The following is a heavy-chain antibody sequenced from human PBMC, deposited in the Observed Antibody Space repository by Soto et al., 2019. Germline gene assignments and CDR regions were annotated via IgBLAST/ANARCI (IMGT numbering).Heavy chain of an antibody. CDR2: ISPYNGNT. V-gene: IGHV1-18*01. J-gene: IGHJ6*02. Sequence: TFTSYGISCGRQAPVQGLEWMGWISPYNGNTKYAQKLQGRVTMTTDTSTSTAYMELRSLRSDDTAVYYCARRAPPMDVWGQGTTVNVSS. CDR3: ARRAPPMDV. CDR1: TFTSYG.